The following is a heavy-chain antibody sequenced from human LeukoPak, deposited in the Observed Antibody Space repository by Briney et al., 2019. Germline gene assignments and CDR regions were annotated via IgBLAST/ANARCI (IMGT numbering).Heavy chain of an antibody. J-gene: IGHJ4*02. Sequence: ASVKVSCKASGYTFTSYAMNWVRQAPGQGLEWMGWINPNSGGTNYAQKFQGRVTMTRDTSISTAYMELSRLRSDDTAVYYCARGIAVAGTFNWGQGTLVTVSS. CDR1: GYTFTSYA. D-gene: IGHD6-19*01. CDR2: INPNSGGT. CDR3: ARGIAVAGTFN. V-gene: IGHV1-2*02.